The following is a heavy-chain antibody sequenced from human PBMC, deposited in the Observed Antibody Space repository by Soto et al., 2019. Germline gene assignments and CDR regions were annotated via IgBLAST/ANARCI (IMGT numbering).Heavy chain of an antibody. V-gene: IGHV4-4*07. CDR3: ARGGHDFWSGPFDY. J-gene: IGHJ4*02. CDR1: DGSISTYY. Sequence: SETLSLTCTASDGSISTYYCNWIRQPAGKGLEWIGRIDASGSTDYDPSLKSRVTMSVDTSKNQFSLRLSSVTAADTAVYYCARGGHDFWSGPFDYWGQGAQVTVSS. D-gene: IGHD3-3*01. CDR2: IDASGST.